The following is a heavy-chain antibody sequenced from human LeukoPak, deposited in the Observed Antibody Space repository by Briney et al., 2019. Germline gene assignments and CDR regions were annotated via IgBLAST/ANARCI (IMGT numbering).Heavy chain of an antibody. D-gene: IGHD3-22*01. CDR2: VYYSGRA. CDR1: GGSVNSDSFY. CDR3: VRETATSYYDSAGYYRQTEVFDV. Sequence: SESLSLTCSVSGGSVNSDSFYWTWIRQPPGKELDWIGYVYYSGRANYNPTPKSRATISVDTSRNQFSLRLNSVTAADSALYYCVRETATSYYDSAGYYRQTEVFDVWGQGTEVSVSS. J-gene: IGHJ3*01. V-gene: IGHV4-61*01.